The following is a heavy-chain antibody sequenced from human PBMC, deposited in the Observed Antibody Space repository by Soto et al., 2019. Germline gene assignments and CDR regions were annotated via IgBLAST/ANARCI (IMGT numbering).Heavy chain of an antibody. V-gene: IGHV3-30*18. CDR1: GFTFSSYG. CDR3: AKAHGYFPHLLYSSYCMDV. Sequence: GGSLRLSCAASGFTFSSYGMHWVRQAPGKGLEWVAVISYDGSNKYYADSVKGRFTISRDNSKNTLYLQMNSLRAEDTAVYYSAKAHGYFPHLLYSSYCMDVRGQGTTVTVSS. J-gene: IGHJ6*02. D-gene: IGHD4-17*01. CDR2: ISYDGSNK.